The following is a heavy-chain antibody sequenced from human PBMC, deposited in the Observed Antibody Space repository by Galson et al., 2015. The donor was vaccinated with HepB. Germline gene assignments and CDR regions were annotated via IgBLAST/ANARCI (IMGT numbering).Heavy chain of an antibody. Sequence: SLRLSCAASGFTFSSYSMNWVRQAPGKGLVWVSRINSDGSSTSYADSVKGRFTISRDNAKNTLFLQMYRLRAEETAVYYCHTTTVTTGYYAMDVWGQGTTVTVSS. D-gene: IGHD4-17*01. CDR3: HTTTVTTGYYAMDV. CDR1: GFTFSSYS. V-gene: IGHV3-74*01. CDR2: INSDGSST. J-gene: IGHJ6*02.